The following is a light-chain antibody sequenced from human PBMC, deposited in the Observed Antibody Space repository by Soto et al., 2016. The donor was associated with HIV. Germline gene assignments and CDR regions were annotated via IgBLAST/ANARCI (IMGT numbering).Light chain of an antibody. CDR2: DDS. V-gene: IGLV3-21*02. CDR1: NIGTKA. J-gene: IGLJ1*01. CDR3: QVWDNISGHTYV. Sequence: SYVLTQPPSVSVASGETATITCEGDNIGTKAVHWYQQRPGQAPVLVLFDDSDRPSGIPERFSASKSQNTATLTIRRVEAGDEADFYCQVWDNISGHTYVFGTGTKVTVL.